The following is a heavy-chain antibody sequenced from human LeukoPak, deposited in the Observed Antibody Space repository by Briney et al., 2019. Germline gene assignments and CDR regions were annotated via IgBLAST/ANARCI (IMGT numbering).Heavy chain of an antibody. J-gene: IGHJ6*02. CDR2: ISSRGIVI. CDR3: ARTFLECPRCGLDV. CDR1: GFTFSSYS. V-gene: IGHV3-48*04. D-gene: IGHD3-3*02. Sequence: PGGSLRLSCAASGFTFSSYSMNWVRQAPGKGLEWISYISSRGIVIHYADSVKGRFTISRDNAKNSLYLQMNSLRADDTAVYYCARTFLECPRCGLDVWGQGTTVTVS.